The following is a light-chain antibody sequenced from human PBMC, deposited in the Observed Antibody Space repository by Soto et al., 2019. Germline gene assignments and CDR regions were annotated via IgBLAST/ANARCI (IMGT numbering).Light chain of an antibody. V-gene: IGLV2-14*01. CDR3: SSCTSSNTLLYV. CDR2: EVN. CDR1: SSDVGYHNY. Sequence: QTVLTQPASVSGSPRQSITISCTGNSSDVGYHNYVSWYRQHPGKAPRLMIYEVNNRPSGVSNRFSGSKSGNTASLTISGLQAEDEADYYCSSCTSSNTLLYVFGTGTKVTVL. J-gene: IGLJ1*01.